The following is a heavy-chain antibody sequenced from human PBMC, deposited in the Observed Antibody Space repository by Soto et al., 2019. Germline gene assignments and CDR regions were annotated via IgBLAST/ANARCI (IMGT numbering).Heavy chain of an antibody. V-gene: IGHV3-7*01. CDR1: GFNFSSCC. J-gene: IGHJ4*02. D-gene: IGHD5-18*01. Sequence: GGCLRLSCAASGFNFSSCCMSWVRQAPGRGLEWADNTKQDGSDTYYLDSVQGRFTISRDNAMSSLYLQMNSLRGEDTAVWYLAREGGGYIYVPYWHQGTLVTVSS. CDR3: AREGGGYIYVPY. CDR2: TKQDGSDT.